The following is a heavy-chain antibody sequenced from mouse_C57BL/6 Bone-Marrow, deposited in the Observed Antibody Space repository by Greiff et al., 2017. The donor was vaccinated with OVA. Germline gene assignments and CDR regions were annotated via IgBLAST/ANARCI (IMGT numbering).Heavy chain of an antibody. J-gene: IGHJ2*01. CDR1: GYTFTSYW. CDR3: AREGAYYSNYKDY. V-gene: IGHV1-61*01. CDR2: IYPSDSET. D-gene: IGHD2-5*01. Sequence: QVQLQQPGAELVRPGSSVKLSCKASGYTFTSYWMDWVKPRPGQGLEWIGNIYPSDSETHYNQKFKDKATLTVDKSSSTAYMQLSSLTSEDSAVYYCAREGAYYSNYKDYWGQGTTLTVSS.